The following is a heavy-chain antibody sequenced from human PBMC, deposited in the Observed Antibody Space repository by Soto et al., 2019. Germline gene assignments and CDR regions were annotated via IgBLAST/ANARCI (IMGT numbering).Heavy chain of an antibody. D-gene: IGHD2-2*01. J-gene: IGHJ4*02. Sequence: PSGTLSLTCTVSGGSISSYYWSWIRQPPGKGLEWIGYIYYSGSTNYNPSLKSRVTISVDTSKNQFSLKLSSVTAADTAVYYCARGAVVVPAATFDYWGQGTLVTVSS. V-gene: IGHV4-59*01. CDR3: ARGAVVVPAATFDY. CDR2: IYYSGST. CDR1: GGSISSYY.